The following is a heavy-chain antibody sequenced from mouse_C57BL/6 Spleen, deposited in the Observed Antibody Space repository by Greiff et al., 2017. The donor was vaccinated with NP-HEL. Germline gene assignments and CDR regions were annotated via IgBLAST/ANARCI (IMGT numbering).Heavy chain of an antibody. CDR1: GYTFPSYW. CDR2: IHPNSGST. D-gene: IGHD2-2*01. J-gene: IGHJ3*01. Sequence: QVQLQQPGAELVKPGASVKLSCKASGYTFPSYWMHWVKQRPGQGLEWIGMIHPNSGSTNYNEKFKSKATLTVDKSTSTAYMQLSSLRSEDSAVYYCARGGGYDWFAYWGQGTLVTVSA. CDR3: ARGGGYDWFAY. V-gene: IGHV1-64*01.